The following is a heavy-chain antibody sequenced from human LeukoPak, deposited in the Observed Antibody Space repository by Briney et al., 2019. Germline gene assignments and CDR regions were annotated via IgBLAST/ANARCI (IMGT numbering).Heavy chain of an antibody. CDR3: ARDPVVPATSMQFDWYFDL. CDR1: GGSISSDNW. Sequence: SETLSLTCAVSGGSISSDNWWIWIRQSPWKGLEWIGEIYHSGTTNYNPSLKSRVIMSVDKSKNQFSLNLNSVTAADTAVYYCARDPVVPATSMQFDWYFDLWGRGTLVTVSS. J-gene: IGHJ2*01. CDR2: IYHSGTT. V-gene: IGHV4-4*02. D-gene: IGHD2-21*02.